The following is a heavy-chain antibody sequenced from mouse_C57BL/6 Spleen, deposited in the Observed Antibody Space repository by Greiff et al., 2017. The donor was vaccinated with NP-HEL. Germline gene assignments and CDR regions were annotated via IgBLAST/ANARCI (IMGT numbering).Heavy chain of an antibody. Sequence: QVQLQQSGAELAKPGASVKLSCKASGYTFTSYWMHWVKQRPGQGLEWIGYINPSSGYTKYNQKFKDKATLTADQSSSTAYMQLSSLTYEDSAVYYCARSPNFHYAMDYWGQGTSVTVAS. CDR3: ARSPNFHYAMDY. CDR2: INPSSGYT. CDR1: GYTFTSYW. J-gene: IGHJ4*01. V-gene: IGHV1-7*01.